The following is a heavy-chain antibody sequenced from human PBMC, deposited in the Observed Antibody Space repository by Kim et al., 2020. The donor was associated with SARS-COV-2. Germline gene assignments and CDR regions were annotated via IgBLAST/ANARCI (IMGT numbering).Heavy chain of an antibody. Sequence: SVKVSCKASGGTFSSYAISWVRQAPGQGLEWMGGIIPIFGTANYAQKFQGRVTITADKSTSTAYMELSSLRSEDTAVYYCARGGSLIVPAATDYYYYGMDVWGQGTTVTVSS. J-gene: IGHJ6*02. CDR1: GGTFSSYA. CDR3: ARGGSLIVPAATDYYYYGMDV. V-gene: IGHV1-69*06. CDR2: IIPIFGTA. D-gene: IGHD2-2*01.